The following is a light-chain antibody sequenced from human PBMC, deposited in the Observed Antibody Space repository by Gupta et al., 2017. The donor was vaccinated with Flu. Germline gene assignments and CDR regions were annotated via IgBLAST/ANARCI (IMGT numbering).Light chain of an antibody. Sequence: PSSLSASVGDRVTITCRASQSISNSLNWYQQKPGKAPQVLIYSASSLQSGVPSTFSGSGSGTDFTLTINSLQPEDFATYSCQQSLISPWTFGQGTKVEVK. V-gene: IGKV1-39*01. CDR3: QQSLISPWT. CDR1: QSISNS. CDR2: SAS. J-gene: IGKJ1*01.